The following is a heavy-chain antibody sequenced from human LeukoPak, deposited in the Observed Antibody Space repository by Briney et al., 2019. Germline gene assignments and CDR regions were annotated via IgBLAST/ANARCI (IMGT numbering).Heavy chain of an antibody. CDR3: ARRIRGAPTDY. V-gene: IGHV1-8*01. Sequence: ASVKVSRKASGYTFTTYDLNWVRQATGQGLEWMGWMSPNSGNTGYAQKFQGSVTMTRNISITTAYMELSNLTSEDTAVYYCARRIRGAPTDYWGQGTLVTVSS. CDR1: GYTFTTYD. J-gene: IGHJ4*02. D-gene: IGHD3-10*01. CDR2: MSPNSGNT.